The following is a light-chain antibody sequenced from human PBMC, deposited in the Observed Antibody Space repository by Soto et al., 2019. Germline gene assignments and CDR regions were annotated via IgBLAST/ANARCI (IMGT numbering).Light chain of an antibody. CDR3: QQRSNWPF. V-gene: IGKV1-5*03. J-gene: IGKJ5*01. Sequence: IHMTHSPSTLSGSVGDRVTIPFRASQTISSWLAWYQQKPGKAPKLLIYKASTLKSGVPSRFSGSGSGTEFTLTISSLEPEDFAVYYCQQRSNWPFFGQGTLLEIK. CDR2: KAS. CDR1: QTISSW.